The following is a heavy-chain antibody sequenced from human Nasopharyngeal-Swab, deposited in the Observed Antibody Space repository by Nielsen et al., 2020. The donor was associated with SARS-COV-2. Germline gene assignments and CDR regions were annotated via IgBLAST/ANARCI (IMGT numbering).Heavy chain of an antibody. D-gene: IGHD3-9*01. CDR2: VNGNGADT. CDR3: ANDLTGYYAPLDQ. Sequence: GESLKISCAASGFTFTSYAMNWVRQAPGKGLEWLSAVNGNGADTYYADSVKGRFTISKDNSKNTLYLHMNSLRAEDTAVYYCANDLTGYYAPLDQWGQGVLVTVSS. J-gene: IGHJ4*02. V-gene: IGHV3-23*01. CDR1: GFTFTSYA.